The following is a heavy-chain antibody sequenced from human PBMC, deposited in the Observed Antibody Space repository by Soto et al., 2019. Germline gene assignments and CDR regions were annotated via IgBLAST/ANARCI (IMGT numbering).Heavy chain of an antibody. CDR1: GGSISSGGYS. CDR2: IYHSGST. D-gene: IGHD3-10*01. CDR3: ARGPPYGSGTNPSDTARLNWFDP. J-gene: IGHJ5*02. Sequence: PSETLSLTCAVSGGSISSGGYSWSWIRQPPGKGLEWIGYIYHSGSTNYNPSLKSRVTISVDTSKNQFSLKLSSVTAADTAVYYCARGPPYGSGTNPSDTARLNWFDPWGQGTLVTVSS. V-gene: IGHV4-30-2*01.